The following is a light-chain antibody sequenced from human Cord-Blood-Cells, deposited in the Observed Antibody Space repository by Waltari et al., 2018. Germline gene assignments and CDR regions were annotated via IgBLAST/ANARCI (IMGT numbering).Light chain of an antibody. Sequence: NFMLTQPHSVSDSPGTTVTISCTRSSASIPSNHVTWYQQRPGSSPTTVIYEDNQRPSGVPDRFSGSIDSSSNSASLTISGLKTEDEADYYCQSYDSSNVVFGGGTKLTVL. CDR3: QSYDSSNVV. V-gene: IGLV6-57*01. J-gene: IGLJ2*01. CDR2: EDN. CDR1: SASIPSNH.